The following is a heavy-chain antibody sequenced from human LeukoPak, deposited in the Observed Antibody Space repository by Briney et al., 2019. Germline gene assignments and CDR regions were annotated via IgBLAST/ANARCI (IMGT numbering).Heavy chain of an antibody. D-gene: IGHD1-26*01. CDR2: IRSKANSYAT. J-gene: IGHJ4*02. V-gene: IGHV3-73*01. CDR1: GFNFSGSA. CDR3: TRQWELLGTHYFDY. Sequence: GGSLRLSCAASGFNFSGSAMHWVRQASGKGLEWVGRIRSKANSYATAYAASVKGRFTISRDDSKNTAYLQMNSLKTEDTAVYYCTRQWELLGTHYFDYWGQGTLVTVSS.